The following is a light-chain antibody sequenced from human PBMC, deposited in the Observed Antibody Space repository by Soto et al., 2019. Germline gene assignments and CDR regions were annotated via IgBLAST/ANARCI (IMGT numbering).Light chain of an antibody. CDR2: AAS. J-gene: IGKJ3*01. CDR3: QQTNHFQFT. Sequence: DIQMTQSPSSVSASVGDGFTITCRASQDINSFLAWYQQKPGKAPKLLIYAASTLHIGVPSRFRGSGSGTAFTLTISSLQPEDFATYFCQQTNHFQFTFGPGTKVDIK. V-gene: IGKV1-12*01. CDR1: QDINSF.